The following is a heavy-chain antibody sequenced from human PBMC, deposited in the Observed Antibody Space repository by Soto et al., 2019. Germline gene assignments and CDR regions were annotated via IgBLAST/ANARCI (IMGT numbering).Heavy chain of an antibody. V-gene: IGHV1-69*13. CDR3: ARTTTSSSIAARLFDP. CDR2: IIPIFGTA. CDR1: GGTFSSYA. J-gene: IGHJ5*02. Sequence: ASVKVSCKASGGTFSSYAISWVRQAPGQGLEWMGGIIPIFGTANYAQKFQGRVTITADESTSTAYMELSSLRSEDTAVYYCARTTTSSSIAARLFDPWGQGTLVTVS. D-gene: IGHD6-6*01.